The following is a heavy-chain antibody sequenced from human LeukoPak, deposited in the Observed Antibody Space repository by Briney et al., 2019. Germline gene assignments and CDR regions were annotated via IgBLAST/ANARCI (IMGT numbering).Heavy chain of an antibody. CDR2: ISYDGSNK. CDR3: AKVQYNSGWYGYFDY. V-gene: IGHV3-30*18. CDR1: GFSFDTYG. J-gene: IGHJ4*02. Sequence: RGSLRLSCAASGFSFDTYGMHGVRQAPGKDLEWVAVISYDGSNKFYADSVKGRFTISRDNSENTLSLQMDSLRPVDTAVYYCAKVQYNSGWYGYFDYWGQGTLVTVSS. D-gene: IGHD6-19*01.